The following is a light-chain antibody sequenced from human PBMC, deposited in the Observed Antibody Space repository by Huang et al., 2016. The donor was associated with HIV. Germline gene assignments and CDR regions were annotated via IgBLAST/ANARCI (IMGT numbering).Light chain of an antibody. Sequence: EIVLTQSPVTLSLSPGQRATLSCRASQSVSSTLAWDQQRPGRAPRLLIYDASNRATGIPARLSGSGSGTDFTLTISSLEPEDCAVYYCQQRSNWPPFTFGPGTKVDIK. CDR2: DAS. CDR1: QSVSST. V-gene: IGKV3-11*01. J-gene: IGKJ3*01. CDR3: QQRSNWPPFT.